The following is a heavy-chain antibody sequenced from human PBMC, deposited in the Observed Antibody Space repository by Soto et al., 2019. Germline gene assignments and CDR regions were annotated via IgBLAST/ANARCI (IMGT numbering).Heavy chain of an antibody. J-gene: IGHJ5*02. Sequence: GGSLRLSCAASAISFNTYGVTWVRQAPGKGLEWVSTVTVTGGSTYYADSVKGRFTISRDRSNYTVSLLLNSLRVEDTAMYYCAGQRSPEGWFDPWDQGTLVTVSS. V-gene: IGHV3-23*01. CDR1: AISFNTYG. D-gene: IGHD3-10*01. CDR3: AGQRSPEGWFDP. CDR2: VTVTGGST.